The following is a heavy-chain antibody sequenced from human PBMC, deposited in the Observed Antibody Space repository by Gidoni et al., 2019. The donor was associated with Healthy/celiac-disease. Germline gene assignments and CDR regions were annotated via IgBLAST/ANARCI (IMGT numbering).Heavy chain of an antibody. Sequence: EVQLAESGGGLVQPGGSLIPFCSASGFTFSSYAMHWVRQAPGKGLEYVSAISINGDNTYYADSVKGRFTIARDNSKNTLYLQMSSLRAEDTAVYYCVKSFSWYRRNDYWGQGTLVTVSS. D-gene: IGHD6-13*01. V-gene: IGHV3-64D*06. CDR3: VKSFSWYRRNDY. CDR1: GFTFSSYA. J-gene: IGHJ4*02. CDR2: ISINGDNT.